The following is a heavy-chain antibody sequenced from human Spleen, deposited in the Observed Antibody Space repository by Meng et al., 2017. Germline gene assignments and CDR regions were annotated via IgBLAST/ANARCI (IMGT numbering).Heavy chain of an antibody. CDR2: IYHGGTT. Sequence: QVQLQEAGPGLVKPSETLSLTCAVSGGSISSSNSWSWVRQPPGKGLEWIWEIYHGGTTSYNPSLKSRVTISVDRSKNQFSLNLSSVTAADTAVYYCARDLRAYSTSPFDYWGREPWSPSPQ. D-gene: IGHD6-6*01. CDR3: ARDLRAYSTSPFDY. CDR1: GGSISSSNS. J-gene: IGHJ4*02. V-gene: IGHV4-4*02.